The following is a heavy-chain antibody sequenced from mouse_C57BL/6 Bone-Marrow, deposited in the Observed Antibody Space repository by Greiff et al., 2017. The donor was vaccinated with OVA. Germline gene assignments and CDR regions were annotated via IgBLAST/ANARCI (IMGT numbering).Heavy chain of an antibody. Sequence: EVNLVESEGGLVQPGSSMKLSCTASGFTFSDYYMAWVRQVPEKGLEWVANINYDGSSTYYLDSLKSRFIISRDNAKNILYLQMSSLKSEDTATYYCARGGLGAMDYWGQGTSVTVSS. CDR2: INYDGSST. D-gene: IGHD4-1*01. V-gene: IGHV5-16*01. CDR3: ARGGLGAMDY. CDR1: GFTFSDYY. J-gene: IGHJ4*01.